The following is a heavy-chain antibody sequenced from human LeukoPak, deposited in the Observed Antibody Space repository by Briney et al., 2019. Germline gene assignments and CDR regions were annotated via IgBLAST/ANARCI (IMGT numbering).Heavy chain of an antibody. CDR2: INHSGST. CDR1: GGSFTNYY. J-gene: IGHJ6*03. Sequence: SETLSLTCAVYGGSFTNYYWSWIRQPPGKGLEWIGEINHSGSTKYNPSLKSRVTISIDTSKNQLSLKLSSVTAADTAVYYCARVVIGGGSYLYYYYYYMDVWGKGTTVTVSS. V-gene: IGHV4-34*01. CDR3: ARVVIGGGSYLYYYYYYMDV. D-gene: IGHD1-26*01.